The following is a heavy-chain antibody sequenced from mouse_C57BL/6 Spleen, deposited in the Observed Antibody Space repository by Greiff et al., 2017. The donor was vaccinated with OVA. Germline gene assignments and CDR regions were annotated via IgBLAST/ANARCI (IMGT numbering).Heavy chain of an antibody. D-gene: IGHD1-1*01. Sequence: QVTLKESGPGILQPSQTLSLTCSFSGFSLSTFGMGVGWLRQPSGNGLEWLAHIWWDDDKYYNPALKSRPTISKDTSKNQVVLKIANVDTADTATYYCARPRITTVVEGYYAMDYWGQGTSVTVSS. V-gene: IGHV8-8*01. CDR2: IWWDDDK. CDR1: GFSLSTFGMG. CDR3: ARPRITTVVEGYYAMDY. J-gene: IGHJ4*01.